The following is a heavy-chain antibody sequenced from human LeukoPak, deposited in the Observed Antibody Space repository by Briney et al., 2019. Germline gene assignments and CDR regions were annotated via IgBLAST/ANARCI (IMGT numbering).Heavy chain of an antibody. CDR3: VRDRYYGSGSFYQMDV. D-gene: IGHD3-10*01. CDR2: IDPNNGGT. V-gene: IGHV1-2*02. J-gene: IGHJ6*02. Sequence: ASVKVSCKASGYTFIGYYMHWVRQAPGQGPGWMGWIDPNNGGTDYEQKFQGRVTMTRDTSINTAYMELSRLRSDDTAVYYCVRDRYYGSGSFYQMDVWGQGTTVTVSS. CDR1: GYTFIGYY.